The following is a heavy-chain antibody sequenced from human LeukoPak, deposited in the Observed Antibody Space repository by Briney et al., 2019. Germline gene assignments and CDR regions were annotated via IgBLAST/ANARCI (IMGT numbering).Heavy chain of an antibody. CDR3: ARGWGSYRLSPFDP. CDR1: DASFSSYY. D-gene: IGHD3-16*02. V-gene: IGHV4-34*01. CDR2: INHSGST. Sequence: SSETLSLTCTVSDASFSSYYWSWIRQPPGKGLEWIGEINHSGSTNYNPSLKSRVTISVDTSKNQFSLKLSPVTAADTAVYYCARGWGSYRLSPFDPWGQGTLVTVSS. J-gene: IGHJ5*02.